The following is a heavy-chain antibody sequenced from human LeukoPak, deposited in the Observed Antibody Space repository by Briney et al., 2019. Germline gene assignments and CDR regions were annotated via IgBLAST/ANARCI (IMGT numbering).Heavy chain of an antibody. CDR1: GFTFSSYA. Sequence: GGSLRLSCAASGFTFSSYAMHWVRQAPGKGLEYVSAISSNGGSTYYANSVKGRFTISRDNSKNTLYLQMGSLRAEDMAVYYCARGYSSSWYQSLIDYWGQGTLVTVSS. CDR3: ARGYSSSWYQSLIDY. J-gene: IGHJ4*02. V-gene: IGHV3-64*01. D-gene: IGHD6-13*01. CDR2: ISSNGGST.